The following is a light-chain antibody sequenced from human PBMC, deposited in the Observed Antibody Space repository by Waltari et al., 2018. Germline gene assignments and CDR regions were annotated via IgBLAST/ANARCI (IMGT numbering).Light chain of an antibody. V-gene: IGLV3-1*01. CDR2: QLN. J-gene: IGLJ2*01. CDR1: RLGDNY. Sequence: SYELTQPPSVSVSPGQTASITCSGDRLGDNYVCWYQQKPGQSPVLVIYQLNKRPSGIPERFSGSNSGNTATLTISGTQAMDEADYYCQAWDSSTAHVVFGGGTKLTVL. CDR3: QAWDSSTAHVV.